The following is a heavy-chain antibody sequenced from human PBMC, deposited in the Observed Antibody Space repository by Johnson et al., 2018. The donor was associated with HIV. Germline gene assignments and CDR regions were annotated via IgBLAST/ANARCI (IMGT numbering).Heavy chain of an antibody. J-gene: IGHJ3*02. D-gene: IGHD5-18*01. Sequence: VQLVESGGGLVKPGGSLRLSCAASGFTFTNAWMSWVRQAPGKGLEWVGHIKSKTDGGTTDYAAPVNGRFTISRDDSKNTLYLQMNSLRAEDTAVYYCAKDGHSYGRGPDAFDIWGQGTMVTVSS. CDR2: IKSKTDGGTT. CDR3: AKDGHSYGRGPDAFDI. CDR1: GFTFTNAW. V-gene: IGHV3-15*01.